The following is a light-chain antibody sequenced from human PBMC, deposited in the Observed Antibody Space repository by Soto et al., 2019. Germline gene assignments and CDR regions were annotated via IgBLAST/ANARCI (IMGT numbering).Light chain of an antibody. CDR3: QQSFSTPLT. V-gene: IGKV1-39*01. CDR1: QSISTY. CDR2: AAS. Sequence: DIQMTQSPSSLSASVGDTVTISCRATQSISTYLNWYQLRPSKAPKLLIYAASRLQSGVPSRFSGSGSGTDFTLTITSLQPEDSATYYCQQSFSTPLTFGGGAKVEIK. J-gene: IGKJ4*01.